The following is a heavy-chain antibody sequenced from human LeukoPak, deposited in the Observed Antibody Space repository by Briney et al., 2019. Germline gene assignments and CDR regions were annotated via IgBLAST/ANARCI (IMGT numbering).Heavy chain of an antibody. V-gene: IGHV1-2*02. CDR3: TRGRGSTNPNDY. CDR2: INPNSGGT. J-gene: IGHJ4*02. CDR1: GYTFTGYY. D-gene: IGHD2-2*01. Sequence: ASVTVSCKASGYTFTGYYIHWVRQAPGQGLEWMGWINPNSGGTNYAQKFQGRVTMTRDTSISTASMELSSLRSDDTAVYYCTRGRGSTNPNDYWGQGTLVTVSS.